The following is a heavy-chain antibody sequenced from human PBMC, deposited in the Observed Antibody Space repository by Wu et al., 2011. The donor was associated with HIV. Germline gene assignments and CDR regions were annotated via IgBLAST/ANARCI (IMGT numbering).Heavy chain of an antibody. D-gene: IGHD4-23*01. CDR1: GGTFNSYG. V-gene: IGHV1-69*14. CDR3: VRDLGGNEEY. J-gene: IGHJ4*02. CDR2: IIPTFPTA. Sequence: QVQLVQSGAEVKKPGSSVKVSCKASGGTFNSYGISWVRQAPGQGLEWMGGIIPTFPTANYAQMFQGRVTITADKSTMTAYLELSGLTSEDTAVYYCVRDLGGNEEYWGQGTLVTVSS.